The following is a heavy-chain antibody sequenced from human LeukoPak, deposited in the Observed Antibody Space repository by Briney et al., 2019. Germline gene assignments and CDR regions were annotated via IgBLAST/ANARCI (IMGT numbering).Heavy chain of an antibody. V-gene: IGHV3-74*01. J-gene: IGHJ4*02. Sequence: GGSLRLSCAASGFTFSSYWMHWVRQAPGKGLVWVSRINTDGSSTSYADSVKGRFTISRDNAKNTLYLQMNSLRAEDTAVYYCARVDNVVVPAAIPGVDYWGQGTLVTVSS. CDR2: INTDGSST. CDR3: ARVDNVVVPAAIPGVDY. CDR1: GFTFSSYW. D-gene: IGHD2-2*02.